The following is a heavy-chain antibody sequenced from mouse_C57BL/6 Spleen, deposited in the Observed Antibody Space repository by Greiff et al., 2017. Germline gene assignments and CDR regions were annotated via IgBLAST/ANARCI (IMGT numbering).Heavy chain of an antibody. CDR2: INYDGSST. Sequence: EVMLVESEGGLVQPGSSMKLSCTASGFTFSDYYMAWVRQVPEKGLEWVANINYDGSSTYYLDSLKSRFIISRDNAKNILYLQMSSLKSEDTATYYCARDGSNRFDYWGQGTTLTVSS. V-gene: IGHV5-16*01. D-gene: IGHD2-5*01. CDR3: ARDGSNRFDY. CDR1: GFTFSDYY. J-gene: IGHJ2*01.